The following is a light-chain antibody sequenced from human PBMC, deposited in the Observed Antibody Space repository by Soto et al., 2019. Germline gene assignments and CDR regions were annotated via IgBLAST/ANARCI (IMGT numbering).Light chain of an antibody. CDR1: QGISN. J-gene: IGKJ1*01. CDR3: QKYDSAPWT. Sequence: DIQMTQSPSSLSASVRDRVTITCRASQGISNLAWYQQKPGKVPKLLIYAASTLQSGVPSRFSGSGSGTDFTLTISSLQSEDVATYYCQKYDSAPWTFGQGTKVEIK. V-gene: IGKV1-27*01. CDR2: AAS.